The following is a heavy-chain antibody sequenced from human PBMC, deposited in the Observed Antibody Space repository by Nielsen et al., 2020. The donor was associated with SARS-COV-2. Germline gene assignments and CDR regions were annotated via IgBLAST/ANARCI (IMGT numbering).Heavy chain of an antibody. D-gene: IGHD5-24*01. CDR1: GFTFSSYG. J-gene: IGHJ4*02. V-gene: IGHV3-30*18. CDR3: AKEGGWLQYYFDY. CDR2: ISYDGSNK. Sequence: GGSLRLSCAASGFTFSSYGMHWVRQAPGKGLEWVAVISYDGSNKYYADSVKGRFTISRDNSKNTLYLQMNSLRAEDTAVYYCAKEGGWLQYYFDYWGKGTLVTVSS.